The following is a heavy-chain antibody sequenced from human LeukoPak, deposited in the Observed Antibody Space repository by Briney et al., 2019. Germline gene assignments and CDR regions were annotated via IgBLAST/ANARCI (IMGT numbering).Heavy chain of an antibody. CDR2: TRSKANSYTT. Sequence: GGSLRLSCAASGFTFSDHYMDWVRQAPGKGLEWVGRTRSKANSYTTEYAASVKGRFTISRDDSKNSLYLQMNSLKTEDTAVYYCAREVGATFYYYYGMDVWGQGTTVTVSS. D-gene: IGHD1-26*01. J-gene: IGHJ6*02. CDR1: GFTFSDHY. V-gene: IGHV3-72*01. CDR3: AREVGATFYYYYGMDV.